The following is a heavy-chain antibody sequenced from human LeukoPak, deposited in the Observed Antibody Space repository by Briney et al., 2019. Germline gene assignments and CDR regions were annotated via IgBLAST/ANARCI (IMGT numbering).Heavy chain of an antibody. D-gene: IGHD2-8*02. Sequence: ASVKVSCKASGYTFTTYDINWVRQATGRGLEWLGWMRPNNGHTGYAQKFQGRVTLTRDTSINTAYMELSSLTSEDTAVYYCARNPYGTGHFDPWGQGSLVPVSS. CDR3: ARNPYGTGHFDP. J-gene: IGHJ5*02. CDR1: GYTFTTYD. V-gene: IGHV1-8*01. CDR2: MRPNNGHT.